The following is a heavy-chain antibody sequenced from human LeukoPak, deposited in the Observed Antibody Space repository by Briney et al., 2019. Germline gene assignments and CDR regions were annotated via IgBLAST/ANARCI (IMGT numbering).Heavy chain of an antibody. D-gene: IGHD1-26*01. Sequence: SVRVSCKASGGTFSSYAISWVRQAPGQGLEWMGGIIPIFGTANYAQKFQGRVTITADESTSTAYMELSSLRSEDTAVYYCARESGEVGATKLFDYWGQGTLVTVSS. CDR2: IIPIFGTA. CDR1: GGTFSSYA. J-gene: IGHJ4*02. CDR3: ARESGEVGATKLFDY. V-gene: IGHV1-69*13.